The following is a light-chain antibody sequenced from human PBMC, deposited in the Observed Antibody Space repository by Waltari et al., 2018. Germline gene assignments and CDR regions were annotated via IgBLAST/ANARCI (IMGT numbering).Light chain of an antibody. J-gene: IGKJ2*01. CDR1: QSVSIN. Sequence: DIVMTQSPATLSVPPGERATLSCRASQSVSINLAWYQQKPGQAPRLLIHGTSTRATGIPDRFSGSGSGTDFTLTISSLQPEDFAVYYCQQYDNWPTYTFGQGTKLEIK. CDR3: QQYDNWPTYT. V-gene: IGKV3-15*01. CDR2: GTS.